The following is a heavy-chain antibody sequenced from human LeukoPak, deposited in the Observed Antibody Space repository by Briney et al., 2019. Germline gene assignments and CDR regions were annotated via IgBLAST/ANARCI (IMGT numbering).Heavy chain of an antibody. J-gene: IGHJ5*02. CDR1: GGSISSHY. D-gene: IGHD2-2*01. CDR2: IYYSGST. V-gene: IGHV4-59*11. Sequence: SETLSLTCTVSGGSISSHYWSWIRQPPGKGLEWIGYIYYSGSTNYNPSLKSRVTISVDTSKNQFSLKLSSVTAADTAVYYCARIPKWGYCSSTSCHTRFDPWGQGTLVTVSS. CDR3: ARIPKWGYCSSTSCHTRFDP.